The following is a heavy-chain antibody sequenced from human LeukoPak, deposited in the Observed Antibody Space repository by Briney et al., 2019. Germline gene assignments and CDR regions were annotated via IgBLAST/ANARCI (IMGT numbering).Heavy chain of an antibody. CDR2: INTNTGNP. Sequence: ASVKVSCKTSGYTFTTYSMNWVRQAPGQGLEWMGWINTNTGNPTYAQGFTGRFVFSLDTSVSTAYLQISSLKPEDTAVYYCARRRRDGYSFPDKWGQGTLVTVSS. CDR1: GYTFTTYS. J-gene: IGHJ1*01. CDR3: ARRRRDGYSFPDK. V-gene: IGHV7-4-1*02. D-gene: IGHD5-24*01.